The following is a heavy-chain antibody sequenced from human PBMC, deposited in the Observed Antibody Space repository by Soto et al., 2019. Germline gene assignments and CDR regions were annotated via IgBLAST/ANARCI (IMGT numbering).Heavy chain of an antibody. V-gene: IGHV4-59*01. J-gene: IGHJ4*02. CDR1: GGSISSYY. CDR2: IYYSGST. D-gene: IGHD2-2*03. CDR3: ARGQLGYCSSTSCYSGMDY. Sequence: SETLSLTCSVSGGSISSYYWSWIRQPPGKGLEWIGYIYYSGSTNYNPSLKSRVTISVDTSKNQFSLKLSSVTAADTAVYYCARGQLGYCSSTSCYSGMDYWGQGTLVTVSS.